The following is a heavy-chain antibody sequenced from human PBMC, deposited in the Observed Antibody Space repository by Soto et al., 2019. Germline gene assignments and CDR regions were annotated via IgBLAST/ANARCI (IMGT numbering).Heavy chain of an antibody. CDR3: AREKYYYGTGAFFDY. Sequence: QVQLVQSGAEVKKPGSSVKVSCKASGGTFSSYTISWVRQAPGQGLEWMGRIIPILGIANYAQKFQGRVTITADKSTSTAYMELSSLGSEDTAVYYCAREKYYYGTGAFFDYWGQGTLVTVSS. J-gene: IGHJ4*02. CDR1: GGTFSSYT. D-gene: IGHD3-10*01. CDR2: IIPILGIA. V-gene: IGHV1-69*08.